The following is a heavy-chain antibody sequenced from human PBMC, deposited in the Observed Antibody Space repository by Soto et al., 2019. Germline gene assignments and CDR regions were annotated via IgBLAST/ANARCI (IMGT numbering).Heavy chain of an antibody. D-gene: IGHD1-26*01. V-gene: IGHV3-7*01. Sequence: EVQLVESWGGLVQPGGSLRLSCAASGFTFSSYWMSWVRQTPGKGLEWVANIKQDGSEKHYVDPVKGRFTISRDNAKNSLQLLMNSLRVEDTAVYYCARDGPPYSPTSGSFGTCGQGALVPVSS. CDR3: ARDGPPYSPTSGSFGT. J-gene: IGHJ5*02. CDR1: GFTFSSYW. CDR2: IKQDGSEK.